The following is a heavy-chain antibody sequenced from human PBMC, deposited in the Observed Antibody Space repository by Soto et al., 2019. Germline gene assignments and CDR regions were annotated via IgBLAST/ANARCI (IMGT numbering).Heavy chain of an antibody. Sequence: GGSLRLSCAASGFTFSSHSMNWVRQAPGKGLEWVSYISSSSSTIYYADSVKGRFTISGDNAKNSLYLQMNSLRAEDTAVYYCARGLRGFGELFSYYYYMDVWGKGTTVTVSS. CDR3: ARGLRGFGELFSYYYYMDV. J-gene: IGHJ6*03. V-gene: IGHV3-48*04. D-gene: IGHD3-10*01. CDR2: ISSSSSTI. CDR1: GFTFSSHS.